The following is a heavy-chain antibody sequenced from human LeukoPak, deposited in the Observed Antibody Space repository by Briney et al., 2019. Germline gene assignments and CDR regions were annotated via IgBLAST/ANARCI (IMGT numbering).Heavy chain of an antibody. Sequence: SETLSLTCTVSGGSISSSSSYWGWIRQPPGRGVEWIGGIYYSGSTYYNPSLKSRVTISVDTSKNQFSLKLSSVTAADTAVYYCTRHRFFVWLSPFDYWGQGTLVTVSS. CDR3: TRHRFFVWLSPFDY. V-gene: IGHV4-39*01. D-gene: IGHD3-9*01. J-gene: IGHJ4*02. CDR2: IYYSGST. CDR1: GGSISSSSSY.